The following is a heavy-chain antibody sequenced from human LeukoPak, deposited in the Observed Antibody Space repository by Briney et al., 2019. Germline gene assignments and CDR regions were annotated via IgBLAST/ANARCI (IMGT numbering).Heavy chain of an antibody. CDR1: GFTFSTYS. CDR3: ARDLTGSALSPDY. D-gene: IGHD1-26*01. V-gene: IGHV3-48*04. Sequence: GSLRLSCAASGFTFSTYSMNWVRQAPGKGLEWVSYISSSSITIYYADSVKGRFTISRDNAKNSLYLQMNSLRAEDTAVYYCARDLTGSALSPDYWGQGTLVTVSS. J-gene: IGHJ4*02. CDR2: ISSSSITI.